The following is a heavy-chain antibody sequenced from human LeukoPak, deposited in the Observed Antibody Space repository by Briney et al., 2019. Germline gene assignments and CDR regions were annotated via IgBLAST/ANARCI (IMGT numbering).Heavy chain of an antibody. Sequence: GGSLRLSCAASGFTFSDYYMSWIRQAPGKGLEWVSYISSSGSTIYYADSVKGRFTVSRDNAKNSLYLQMNSLRAEDTAVYYCAREAGYYYDSSGYYLVDYWGQGTLVTVSS. D-gene: IGHD3-22*01. CDR2: ISSSGSTI. J-gene: IGHJ4*02. CDR1: GFTFSDYY. CDR3: AREAGYYYDSSGYYLVDY. V-gene: IGHV3-11*01.